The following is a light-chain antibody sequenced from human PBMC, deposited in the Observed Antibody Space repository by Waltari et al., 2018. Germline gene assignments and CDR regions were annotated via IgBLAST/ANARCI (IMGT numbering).Light chain of an antibody. Sequence: DIQITQSPSTLSASFGDRFTITCRASQSIREYLAWYQQKPGKAPKLLIYKASSLESGVSSRFSGSGSGTEFTLTISSLQPDDFATYYCQQYNTYSGTFGRGTTVDVK. CDR1: QSIREY. V-gene: IGKV1-5*03. CDR3: QQYNTYSGT. CDR2: KAS. J-gene: IGKJ1*01.